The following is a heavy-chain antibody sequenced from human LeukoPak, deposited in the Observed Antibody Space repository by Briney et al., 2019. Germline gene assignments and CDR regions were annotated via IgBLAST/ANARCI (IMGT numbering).Heavy chain of an antibody. V-gene: IGHV4-59*08. Sequence: PSETLSLTCTVSGGSISSYYWSWIRQPPGKGLEWIGYIYYSGSTNYNPSLKSRVTISVDTSKNQFSLKLSSVTAADTAVYYCARVLSDTDHNWFDPWGQGTLVTVSS. CDR2: IYYSGST. CDR1: GGSISSYY. D-gene: IGHD2-21*01. CDR3: ARVLSDTDHNWFDP. J-gene: IGHJ5*02.